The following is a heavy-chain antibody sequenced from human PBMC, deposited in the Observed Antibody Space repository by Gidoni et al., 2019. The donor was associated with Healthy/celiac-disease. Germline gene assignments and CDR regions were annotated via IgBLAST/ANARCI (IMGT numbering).Heavy chain of an antibody. D-gene: IGHD2-15*01. Sequence: EVQLVESGGGLVQPGGSLRLSCAASGFTFSSYSMNWVRQAPGKGLEWVSYISSSSSTIYDADSVKGRFTISRDNAKNSLYLQMNSLRAEDTAVYYCARDSSPVAAKYYYYYYGMDVWGQGTTVTVSS. CDR2: ISSSSSTI. J-gene: IGHJ6*02. V-gene: IGHV3-48*04. CDR3: ARDSSPVAAKYYYYYYGMDV. CDR1: GFTFSSYS.